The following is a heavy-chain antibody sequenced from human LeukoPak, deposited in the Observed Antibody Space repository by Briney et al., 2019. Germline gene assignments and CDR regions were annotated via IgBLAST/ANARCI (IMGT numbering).Heavy chain of an antibody. V-gene: IGHV3-48*03. Sequence: GGSLRLSCAASEFTFSSYEMNWVRQAPEKGLEWVSYISSSGSTIYYADSVKGRFTISRDNAKNSLYLQMNSLRAEDTAVYYWARGGGRPYCSGGSCYSWFDPWGQGTLVTVSS. CDR1: EFTFSSYE. D-gene: IGHD2-15*01. CDR3: ARGGGRPYCSGGSCYSWFDP. J-gene: IGHJ5*02. CDR2: ISSSGSTI.